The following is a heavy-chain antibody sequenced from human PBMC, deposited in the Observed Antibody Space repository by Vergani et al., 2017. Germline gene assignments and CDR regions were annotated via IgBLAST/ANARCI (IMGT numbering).Heavy chain of an antibody. V-gene: IGHV5-51*01. D-gene: IGHD3-16*01. CDR2: IYPGDSYT. CDR3: ARAQGFSYNYGSDY. J-gene: IGHJ4*02. Sequence: EVQLVQSGAEVKKPGESLKISCKASGYNFPIHWIGWVRQMPGKGLEWMGVIYPGDSYTRYNPSFQGQVIISVDKSVSTVYLQWSNLKASDTAMYYCARAQGFSYNYGSDYWGQGTLVTVSS. CDR1: GYNFPIHW.